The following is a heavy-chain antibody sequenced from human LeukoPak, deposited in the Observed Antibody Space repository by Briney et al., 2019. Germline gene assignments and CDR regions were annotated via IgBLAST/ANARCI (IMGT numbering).Heavy chain of an antibody. D-gene: IGHD2-15*01. CDR1: GYTFTDYY. Sequence: ASVKVSCEASGYTFTDYYMHWVRQAPGQGLEWMGWINPNTGHTNYPQKFQGRVTMTRDTSITTAYMELSRLSSDDTALYYCARAGYCSGGSCRNWIDPWGQGTLVTVSS. V-gene: IGHV1-2*02. CDR2: INPNTGHT. J-gene: IGHJ5*02. CDR3: ARAGYCSGGSCRNWIDP.